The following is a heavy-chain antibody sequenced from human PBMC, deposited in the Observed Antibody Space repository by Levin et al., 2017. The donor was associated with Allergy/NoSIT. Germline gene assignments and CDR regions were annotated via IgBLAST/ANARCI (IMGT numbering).Heavy chain of an antibody. CDR1: GFTFSNYA. J-gene: IGHJ4*02. D-gene: IGHD4-23*01. CDR2: ITNSGRT. Sequence: GESLKISCAASGFTFSNYAMSWVRQAPGKGLEWVSAITNSGRTYYADSVKGRFTVSRDNSKNTLYLQMNSLRADDTAVYYCAKEMTTVVPVFDYWGQGTLVTVSA. V-gene: IGHV3-23*01. CDR3: AKEMTTVVPVFDY.